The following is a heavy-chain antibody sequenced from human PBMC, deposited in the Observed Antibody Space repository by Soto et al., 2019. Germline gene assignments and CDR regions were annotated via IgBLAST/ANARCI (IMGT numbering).Heavy chain of an antibody. CDR3: ARIQGYCSSTSCPYYYYYGMDV. CDR2: IDWDDDK. V-gene: IGHV2-70*01. CDR1: GFSLSTSGMC. Sequence: SGPTLVNPTQTLTLTCTFSGFSLSTSGMCVSWIRQPPGKALEWLAPIDWDDDKYYSTSLKTRLTISKDTSKNQVVLTMTNMDPVDTATYYCARIQGYCSSTSCPYYYYYGMDVWGQGTTVTVSS. D-gene: IGHD2-2*01. J-gene: IGHJ6*02.